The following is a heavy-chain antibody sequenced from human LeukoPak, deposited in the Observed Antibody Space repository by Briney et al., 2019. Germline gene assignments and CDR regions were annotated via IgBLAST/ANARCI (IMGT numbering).Heavy chain of an antibody. J-gene: IGHJ6*02. D-gene: IGHD6-13*01. V-gene: IGHV3-23*01. CDR3: AKHGSAAGSYYYYGMDV. Sequence: QSGGSLRLSCAASGFTFSSYAMNWVRQAPGKGLEWVSAISGSGGSTYYADSVKGRFTISRDNSKNTLYLQMNSLRAEDTAVYYCAKHGSAAGSYYYYGMDVWGQGTTVTVSS. CDR1: GFTFSSYA. CDR2: ISGSGGST.